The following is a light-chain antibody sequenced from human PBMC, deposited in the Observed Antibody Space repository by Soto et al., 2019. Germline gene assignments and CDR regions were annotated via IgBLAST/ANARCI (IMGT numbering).Light chain of an antibody. Sequence: EIVLTQSPGTLSLSPGERASLSCRASQSVSSNYLAWFQQKPGQAPRLLISGASNRASDIPDRFSGSGSWTDCTLTISRLEPEDFAVYYCQLYSRSPRQITFGQGTRLEIK. CDR3: QLYSRSPRQIT. CDR2: GAS. CDR1: QSVSSNY. J-gene: IGKJ5*01. V-gene: IGKV3-20*01.